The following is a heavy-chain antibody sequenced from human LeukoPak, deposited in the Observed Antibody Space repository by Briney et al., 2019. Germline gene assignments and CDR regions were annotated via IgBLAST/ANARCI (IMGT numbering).Heavy chain of an antibody. J-gene: IGHJ4*02. CDR3: ASQLAGSYYAVSDY. CDR1: GYSFTSYH. V-gene: IGHV1-46*01. CDR2: INPSGGST. D-gene: IGHD3-10*01. Sequence: ASVKVSCKASGYSFTSYHMHWVRQAPGQGLEWMGIINPSGGSTSYAQKFQGRVTMTRDTSTSTVYMELSSPRSEDTAVYYCASQLAGSYYAVSDYWGQGTLVTVSS.